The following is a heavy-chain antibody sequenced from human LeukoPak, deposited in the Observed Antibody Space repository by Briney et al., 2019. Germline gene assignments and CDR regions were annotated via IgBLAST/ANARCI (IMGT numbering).Heavy chain of an antibody. CDR1: GGSITTTNW. J-gene: IGHJ4*02. CDR3: AREGGFYRPLDY. CDR2: VHLDGRT. D-gene: IGHD3-3*01. Sequence: SETLSLTCGVSGGSITTTNWWTWVRQPPGKGLEWIGEVHLDGRTNYNPSPERRRTISGDLSENHISLRLTSVTAADTAVYYCAREGGFYRPLDYSGQGTLVTVSS. V-gene: IGHV4-4*02.